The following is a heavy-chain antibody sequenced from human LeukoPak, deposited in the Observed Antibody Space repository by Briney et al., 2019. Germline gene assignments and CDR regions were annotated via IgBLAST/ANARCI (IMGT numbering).Heavy chain of an antibody. V-gene: IGHV3-48*04. Sequence: GGSLRLSCEASGFNLGSYAMSWVRQAPGKGLEWVAYISRSSRAINYAESVRGRFTVSRDNARNSLYLQMNGLRAEDTALYYCAKGSSGYFADLWGQGTLVTVSS. J-gene: IGHJ5*02. CDR3: AKGSSGYFADL. CDR2: ISRSSRAI. CDR1: GFNLGSYA. D-gene: IGHD3-22*01.